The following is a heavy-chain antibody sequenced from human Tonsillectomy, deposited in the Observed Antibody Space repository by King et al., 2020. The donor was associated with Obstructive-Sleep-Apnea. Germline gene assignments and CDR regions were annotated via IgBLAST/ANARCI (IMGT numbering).Heavy chain of an antibody. CDR1: GGSIISSSYY. Sequence: QLQESGPGLVKPSETLSVSCTVSGGSIISSSYYWGWIRQPPGKGLEWTGNIYYSGSTYYNLSLKSRVTISVDTSKNQFSLKLSSVTAADTAVYYCARHARGLDAFDIWGQGTMVTVSS. J-gene: IGHJ3*02. D-gene: IGHD3-22*01. CDR3: ARHARGLDAFDI. V-gene: IGHV4-39*01. CDR2: IYYSGST.